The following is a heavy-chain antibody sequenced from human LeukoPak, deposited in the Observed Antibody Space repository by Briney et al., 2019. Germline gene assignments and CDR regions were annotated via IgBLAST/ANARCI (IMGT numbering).Heavy chain of an antibody. V-gene: IGHV3-23*01. CDR2: ISGSGGST. J-gene: IGHJ4*02. Sequence: GGSLRLSCAASGFTFSSYAMSWVRQAPGKGLEWVSAISGSGGSTYYADSVKGRFTISRDNSKNTLYLQMNSLRAEDTAVYYCAKGGEYDDRELDYFDYWGQGTLVTVSS. CDR3: AKGGEYDDRELDYFDY. D-gene: IGHD1-7*01. CDR1: GFTFSSYA.